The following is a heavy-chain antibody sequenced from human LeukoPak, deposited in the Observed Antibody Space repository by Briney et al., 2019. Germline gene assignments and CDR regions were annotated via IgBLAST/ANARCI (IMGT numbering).Heavy chain of an antibody. CDR2: IYTSGST. J-gene: IGHJ6*03. Sequence: SQTLSLTCTVSGGSISSGSYYWSWIRQPAGKGLEWIGRIYTSGSTNYNPSLKSRVTMSVDTSKNQFSLKLSSVTAADTAVYYCARDRTGIAAAGTFGYYYYMDVWGKGTTVTVSS. CDR3: ARDRTGIAAAGTFGYYYYMDV. CDR1: GGSISSGSYY. V-gene: IGHV4-61*02. D-gene: IGHD6-13*01.